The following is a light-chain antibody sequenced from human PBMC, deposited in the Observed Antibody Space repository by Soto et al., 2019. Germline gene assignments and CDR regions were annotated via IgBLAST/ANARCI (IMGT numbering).Light chain of an antibody. CDR1: SSDAGGYNY. Sequence: QSALTQPASVSGSPGQSITISCTGTSSDAGGYNYVSWYQQHPGKAPKLMIYEVSNRPSGVSNRFTGSKSGNTVCLTISGLQAEDEADYYCSLYTSSSTVFGTGTKVTVL. J-gene: IGLJ1*01. V-gene: IGLV2-14*01. CDR3: SLYTSSSTV. CDR2: EVS.